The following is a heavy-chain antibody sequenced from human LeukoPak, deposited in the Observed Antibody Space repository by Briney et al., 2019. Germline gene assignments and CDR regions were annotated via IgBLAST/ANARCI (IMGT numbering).Heavy chain of an antibody. CDR2: ISSSSSYI. CDR1: GFTFNIYS. D-gene: IGHD5-18*01. Sequence: PGGSLRLSCAASGFTFNIYSMNWVRQAPGKGLEWVSSISSSSSYIYYADSVKGRFTISRDNAKNSLYLQMNSLRVEDTAVYYCVGYTHGWFDYWGQGTLVTVSS. V-gene: IGHV3-21*01. CDR3: VGYTHGWFDY. J-gene: IGHJ4*02.